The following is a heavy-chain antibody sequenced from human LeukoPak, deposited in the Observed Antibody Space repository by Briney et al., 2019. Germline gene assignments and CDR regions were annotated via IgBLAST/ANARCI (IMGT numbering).Heavy chain of an antibody. CDR1: GFTFSSYG. V-gene: IGHV3-30*02. CDR2: IRYDGSNK. Sequence: GGSLRLSXAASGFTFSSYGMHWVRQAPGKGLEWVAFIRYDGSNKYYADSVKGRFTISRDNPKNTLYLQMNSLRAEDTAVYYCAKDLSADYYDSSGSDYWGQGTLVTVSS. J-gene: IGHJ4*02. D-gene: IGHD3-22*01. CDR3: AKDLSADYYDSSGSDY.